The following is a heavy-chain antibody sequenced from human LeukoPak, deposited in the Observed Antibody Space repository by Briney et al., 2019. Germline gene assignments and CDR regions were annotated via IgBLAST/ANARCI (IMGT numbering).Heavy chain of an antibody. CDR2: TREDGGER. CDR1: GFSFSRYW. D-gene: IGHD2-21*01. Sequence: GGSLGLSCAASGFSFSRYWMTWVRQAPGKGLEWVANTREDGGERYYVDSVKGRFTISRDNAKNSLYLQMNSLRAEDTAVYYCARVARLGDAFDIWGQGTMVTVSS. V-gene: IGHV3-7*01. J-gene: IGHJ3*02. CDR3: ARVARLGDAFDI.